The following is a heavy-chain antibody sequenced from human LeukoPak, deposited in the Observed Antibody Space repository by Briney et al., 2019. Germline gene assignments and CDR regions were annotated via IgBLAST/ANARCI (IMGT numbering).Heavy chain of an antibody. Sequence: SETLSLTCTVSGGSISSSSYYWGWIRQPPGKGLEWNGSIYYSGSTYYNPSLKSRATISVDTSKHQFSLRLSSVTAADTAVYYCARVYCSGGTCSFDYWGQGTLVTVSS. CDR1: GGSISSSSYY. D-gene: IGHD2-15*01. CDR3: ARVYCSGGTCSFDY. V-gene: IGHV4-39*01. CDR2: IYYSGST. J-gene: IGHJ4*02.